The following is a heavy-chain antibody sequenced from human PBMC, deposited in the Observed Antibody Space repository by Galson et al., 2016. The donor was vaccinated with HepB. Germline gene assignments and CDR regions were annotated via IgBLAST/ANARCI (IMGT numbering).Heavy chain of an antibody. CDR3: ARLGYCANGVCDYFDY. J-gene: IGHJ4*02. CDR2: TYPGDSDT. V-gene: IGHV5-51*01. Sequence: QSGAEVKKPGESLKISCKGSGYSIISNWIGWVRQMPGKGLEWMGITYPGDSDTKYSPSFQGQVAISADKSISTAYLQWSSLKASDTAMYYCARLGYCANGVCDYFDYWGQGTLVTVSS. CDR1: GYSIISNW. D-gene: IGHD2-8*01.